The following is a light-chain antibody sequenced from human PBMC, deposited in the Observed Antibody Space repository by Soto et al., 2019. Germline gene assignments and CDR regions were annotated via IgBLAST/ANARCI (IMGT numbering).Light chain of an antibody. CDR1: QSISSR. Sequence: DIQMTQSPSTLSGSVGDRVTMTCRASQSISSRLAWYQQKPGKAPKVLIYDASSLQDGVPSRFSGSGSGTEFTLTISSLQPDDFATYYCQQYNSYRAFGQGTKVDIK. CDR2: DAS. CDR3: QQYNSYRA. J-gene: IGKJ1*01. V-gene: IGKV1-5*01.